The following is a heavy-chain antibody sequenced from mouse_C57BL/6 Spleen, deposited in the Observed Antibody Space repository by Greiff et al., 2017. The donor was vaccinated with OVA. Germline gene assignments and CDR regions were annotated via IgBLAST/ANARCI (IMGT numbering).Heavy chain of an antibody. V-gene: IGHV1-64*01. D-gene: IGHD2-2*01. CDR2: IHPNSGST. CDR1: GYTFTSYW. Sequence: VQLQQSGAELVKPGASVKLSCKASGYTFTSYWMHWVKQRPGQGLEWIGMIHPNSGSTNYNEKFKSKATLTVDKSSSTAYMQLSSLTSEDSAVYYCARWVTDWWYFDVWGTGTTVTVSS. CDR3: ARWVTDWWYFDV. J-gene: IGHJ1*03.